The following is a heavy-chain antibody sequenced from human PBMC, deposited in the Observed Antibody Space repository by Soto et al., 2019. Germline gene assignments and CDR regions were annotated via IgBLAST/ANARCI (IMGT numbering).Heavy chain of an antibody. CDR3: ATSGDLIEQQLVPEY. V-gene: IGHV3-23*01. CDR1: GFTFSSYA. Sequence: PGGSLRLSCAASGFTFSSYAMSWVRQAPGKGLEWVSAISGSGGSTYYADSVKGRFTISRDNSKNTLYLQMNSLRAEDTAVYYCATSGDLIEQQLVPEYWGQGTLVTVSS. CDR2: ISGSGGST. J-gene: IGHJ4*02. D-gene: IGHD6-13*01.